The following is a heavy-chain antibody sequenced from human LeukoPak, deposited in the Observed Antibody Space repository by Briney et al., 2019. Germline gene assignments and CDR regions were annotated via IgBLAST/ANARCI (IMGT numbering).Heavy chain of an antibody. CDR1: GYSFTSYW. J-gene: IGHJ4*02. Sequence: HGESLKISCKGSGYSFTSYWIGWVRQMPGKGLEWLGTIYPGDSDTRYSPSFQGQVTISADKSFSTAYLQWSSLKASDTAMYYCARLVWFGELYFDYWGQGTLVTVSS. CDR3: ARLVWFGELYFDY. V-gene: IGHV5-51*01. D-gene: IGHD3-10*01. CDR2: IYPGDSDT.